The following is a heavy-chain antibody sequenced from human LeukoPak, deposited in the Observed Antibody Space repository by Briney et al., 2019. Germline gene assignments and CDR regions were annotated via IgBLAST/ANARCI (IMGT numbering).Heavy chain of an antibody. CDR1: GYTFTAYY. CDR2: INPNSGGT. CDR3: ARVDSSGWYWLSSDLNYYFDY. D-gene: IGHD6-19*01. Sequence: GASVKVSCKTSGYTFTAYYMHWVRQAPGQGLEWMGWINPNSGGTNYAQKLQGRVTMTTDTSTSTAYMELRSLRSDDTAVYYCARVDSSGWYWLSSDLNYYFDYWGQGTLVTVSS. J-gene: IGHJ4*02. V-gene: IGHV1-2*02.